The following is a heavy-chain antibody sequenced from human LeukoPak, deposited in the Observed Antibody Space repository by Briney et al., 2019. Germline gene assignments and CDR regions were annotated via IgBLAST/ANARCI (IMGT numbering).Heavy chain of an antibody. CDR2: IRPGDSDT. J-gene: IGHJ6*02. Sequence: GESLKISCKGSGSSFTTYWIAGVRQMPGKGLDLMGIIRPGDSDTRYTPSFQGQVTISADKSISTAFLQWSSLKASDSAMYYCARVGLSASNLYYGMDVWGQGTTVTVSS. V-gene: IGHV5-51*01. CDR1: GSSFTTYW. D-gene: IGHD1-26*01. CDR3: ARVGLSASNLYYGMDV.